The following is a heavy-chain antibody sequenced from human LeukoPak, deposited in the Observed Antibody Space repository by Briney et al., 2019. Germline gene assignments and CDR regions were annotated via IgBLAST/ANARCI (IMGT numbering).Heavy chain of an antibody. V-gene: IGHV3-11*06. J-gene: IGHJ4*02. D-gene: IGHD5-24*01. CDR1: GFTFSDFY. Sequence: PGGSLRLSCVASGFTFSDFYMSWIRQAPGKGLESVSYISGSSSNTNYADSVKGRFTISRDNAKNSLYLQMNSLRADDTAVYYCVRGSGGDGYGYWGDYWGQGTLVTVSP. CDR2: ISGSSSNT. CDR3: VRGSGGDGYGYWGDY.